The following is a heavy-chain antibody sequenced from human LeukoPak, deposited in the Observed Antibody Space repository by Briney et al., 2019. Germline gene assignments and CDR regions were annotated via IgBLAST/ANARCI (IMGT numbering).Heavy chain of an antibody. J-gene: IGHJ4*02. V-gene: IGHV3-23*01. CDR3: AKDDYYDSSGYYYGGY. Sequence: GGSLRLSCAASGFTFSSYAMSWVRQAPGKGLEWVSAISGSGGITYYADSVKGRFTISRDNSKNTLYLQMNSLRAEDTAVYYCAKDDYYDSSGYYYGGYWGQGTLVTVSS. CDR1: GFTFSSYA. CDR2: ISGSGGIT. D-gene: IGHD3-22*01.